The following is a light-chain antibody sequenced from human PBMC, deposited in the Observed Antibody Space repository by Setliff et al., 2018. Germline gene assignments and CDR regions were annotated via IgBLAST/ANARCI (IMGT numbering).Light chain of an antibody. CDR3: QSYGGRSNVR. J-gene: IGLJ2*01. CDR1: SSDVGGYNY. Sequence: QSALTQPPSASGSPGQSVTISCTGTSSDVGGYNYVSWYQQYPGKAPKLMISEVSKRASGVPDRFSGSKSGNTASLTVSGLQAEDEADCYCQSYGGRSNVRFGGGTKVTVL. V-gene: IGLV2-8*01. CDR2: EVS.